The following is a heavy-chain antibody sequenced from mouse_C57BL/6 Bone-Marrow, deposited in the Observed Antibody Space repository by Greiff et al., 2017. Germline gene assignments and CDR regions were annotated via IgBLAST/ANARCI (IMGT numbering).Heavy chain of an antibody. D-gene: IGHD1-1*02. Sequence: VQLQQSGPELVKPGASVKISCKASGYTFTDYYMNWVKQSHGKSLEWIGDINPNNGGTSYNQKFKGKATLTVDKSSSTAYMELRSLTSEDSAVYYGVYGTTGRAMDYWGQGTSVTVSS. CDR2: INPNNGGT. CDR1: GYTFTDYY. CDR3: VYGTTGRAMDY. V-gene: IGHV1-26*01. J-gene: IGHJ4*01.